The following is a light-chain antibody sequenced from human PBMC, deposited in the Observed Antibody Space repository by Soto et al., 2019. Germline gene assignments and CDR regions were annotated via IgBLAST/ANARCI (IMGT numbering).Light chain of an antibody. CDR3: ATWDSSMTVYV. V-gene: IGLV1-51*02. CDR1: SSNIGNNF. Sequence: QSVLTQPPSVSAAPGQRVTISCSGSSSNIGNNFVSWYQQLPGTAPKLLIYENNKRPSGIPDRFSGSKSGTSATLGITGLQTGDEADYYCATWDSSMTVYVFGTGTQLTVL. J-gene: IGLJ1*01. CDR2: ENN.